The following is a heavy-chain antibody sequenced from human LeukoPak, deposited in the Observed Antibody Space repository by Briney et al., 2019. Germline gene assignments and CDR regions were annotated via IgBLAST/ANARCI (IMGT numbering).Heavy chain of an antibody. CDR1: GFTFSSYA. CDR3: AKDSGYSGYDYKAYNWFDP. Sequence: GGSLRLSCAASGFTFSSYAMSWVRQAPGKGLEWVSATSGSGGSTYYADSVKGRFTISRDNSKDTLYLQMNSLRAGDTAVYYCAKDSGYSGYDYKAYNWFDPWGQGTLVTVSS. J-gene: IGHJ5*02. CDR2: TSGSGGST. V-gene: IGHV3-23*01. D-gene: IGHD5-12*01.